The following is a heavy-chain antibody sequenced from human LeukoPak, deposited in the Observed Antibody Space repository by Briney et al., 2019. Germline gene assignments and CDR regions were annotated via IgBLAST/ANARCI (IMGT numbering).Heavy chain of an antibody. Sequence: SETLSLNCTVSGGSSSSYYWSWNRQPPGKGLEWIGYIYYSGSTNYNPSLKSRVTISVDTSKNQFSLKLSSVTAADTAVYYCARSSKIAAAGTVNFQHWGQGTLVTVSS. CDR2: IYYSGST. CDR1: GGSSSSYY. V-gene: IGHV4-59*01. D-gene: IGHD6-13*01. J-gene: IGHJ1*01. CDR3: ARSSKIAAAGTVNFQH.